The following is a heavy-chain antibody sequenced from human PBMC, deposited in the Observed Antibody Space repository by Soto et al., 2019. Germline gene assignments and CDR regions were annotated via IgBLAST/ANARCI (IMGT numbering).Heavy chain of an antibody. J-gene: IGHJ2*01. V-gene: IGHV4-34*01. CDR1: GGSFSDNY. CDR3: ARGLLPWFFDL. Sequence: QVHLQQWGAGLWKPSETLSLTCAVYGGSFSDNYWTWIRQPPGKGLDWIGEIYHTGSTNYNPSLKSRGTITVDTSKTQISLKLSSVTAADTAVYYCARGLLPWFFDLWGPGTLVTVSS. CDR2: IYHTGST.